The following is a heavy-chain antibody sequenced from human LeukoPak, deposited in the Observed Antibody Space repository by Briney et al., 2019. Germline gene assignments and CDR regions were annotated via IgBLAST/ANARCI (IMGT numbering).Heavy chain of an antibody. J-gene: IGHJ4*02. CDR1: GVIFREYA. CDR2: ISPGSDAI. V-gene: IGHV3-23*01. Sequence: PGGSLRLSCAVSGVIFREYATSWVRQAPGKGLEWVSSISPGSDAIYYADSVKARFSISRDNSRDTLYLQMNSLKDGDTAVYYCAKGWVYGALFDYWRQGSLVTVSS. D-gene: IGHD4-17*01. CDR3: AKGWVYGALFDY.